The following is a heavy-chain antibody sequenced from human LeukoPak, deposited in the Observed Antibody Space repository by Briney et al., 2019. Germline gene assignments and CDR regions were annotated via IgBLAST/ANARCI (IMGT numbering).Heavy chain of an antibody. J-gene: IGHJ4*02. D-gene: IGHD3-9*01. CDR2: IKTDGSET. CDR3: VRNLPGAGY. Sequence: GGSLRLTCAASGFTFNNYWLSWVRQAPGKGLEWVANIKTDGSETYYVDAVKGRFTISRDNAKNSLYLQMNNLRVEDTAVYYCVRNLPGAGYWGQGTLVIVSS. CDR1: GFTFNNYW. V-gene: IGHV3-7*01.